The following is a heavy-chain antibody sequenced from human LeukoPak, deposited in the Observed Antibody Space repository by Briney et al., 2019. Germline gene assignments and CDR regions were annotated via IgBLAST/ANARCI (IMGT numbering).Heavy chain of an antibody. CDR1: GYTFTDYY. Sequence: ASVKVSCKASGYTFTDYYIHWVRQAPGQGLEWMGWVNPNNGGTTYSQKFQGRVTMTRDTSISTAYMELSRLRSDDTAVYYYAREKLGPGTFDIWGQGTMVTVSS. CDR2: VNPNNGGT. J-gene: IGHJ3*02. CDR3: AREKLGPGTFDI. D-gene: IGHD7-27*01. V-gene: IGHV1-2*02.